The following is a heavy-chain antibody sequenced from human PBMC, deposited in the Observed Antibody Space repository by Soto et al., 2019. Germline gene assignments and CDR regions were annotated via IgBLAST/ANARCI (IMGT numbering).Heavy chain of an antibody. CDR3: ARQIPPSEYCISTSCYAGYYYGMDV. V-gene: IGHV5-51*01. Sequence: GESLKVSCKGSGYSFTSYWIGWVRQKPGKGLEWMGIIYPGDSDTRYSPSFQGQVTISADKSISTAYLQWSSLKASDTAMYYCARQIPPSEYCISTSCYAGYYYGMDVWGQGTTVTVSS. D-gene: IGHD2-2*01. CDR2: IYPGDSDT. CDR1: GYSFTSYW. J-gene: IGHJ6*02.